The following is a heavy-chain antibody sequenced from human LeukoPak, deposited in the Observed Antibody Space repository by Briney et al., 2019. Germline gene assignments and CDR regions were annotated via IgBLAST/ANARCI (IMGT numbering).Heavy chain of an antibody. Sequence: PSQTLSLTCTVSGGSISSKSYYWSWVRQPAGKGLEWIGRIYASGSTDYNPSLKSRVTISRDTSKNEFSLILSSVTAADTAVYYCARAFYVSDAFDIWGQGTMVTVST. CDR1: GGSISSKSYY. CDR3: ARAFYVSDAFDI. J-gene: IGHJ3*02. D-gene: IGHD3-10*02. V-gene: IGHV4-61*02. CDR2: IYASGST.